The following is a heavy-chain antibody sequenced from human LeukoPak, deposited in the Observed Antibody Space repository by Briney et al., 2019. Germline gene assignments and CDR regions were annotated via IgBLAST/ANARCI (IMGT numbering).Heavy chain of an antibody. D-gene: IGHD5-18*01. Sequence: GGSLRLSCAASGFTFSSYSMNWVRQAPGKGLEWVSYISSSSSTIYYADSVKGRFTISRDNAKNSLYLQMNSLRAEDTAVYYCARDAAYGYDRFDYWGQGTQVTVSS. J-gene: IGHJ4*02. CDR1: GFTFSSYS. CDR2: ISSSSSTI. CDR3: ARDAAYGYDRFDY. V-gene: IGHV3-48*01.